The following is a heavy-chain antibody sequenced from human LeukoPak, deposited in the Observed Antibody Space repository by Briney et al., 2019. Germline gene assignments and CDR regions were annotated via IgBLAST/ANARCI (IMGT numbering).Heavy chain of an antibody. CDR1: GYTFTSYG. CDR2: ISAYNGNT. V-gene: IGHV1-18*01. D-gene: IGHD4-11*01. CDR3: ARVIAVPDYSNYDDYYYYMDV. J-gene: IGHJ6*03. Sequence: ASVKVSCKASGYTFTSYGISWVRQAPGQGLEWMGWISAYNGNTNYAQKLQGRVTMTTDTSTSTAYMELRSLRSDDTAVYYCARVIAVPDYSNYDDYYYYMDVWGKGTTVTVSS.